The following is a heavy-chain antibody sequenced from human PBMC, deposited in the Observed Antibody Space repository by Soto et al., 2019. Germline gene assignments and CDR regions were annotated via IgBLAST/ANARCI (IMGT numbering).Heavy chain of an antibody. V-gene: IGHV3-49*05. D-gene: IGHD1-26*01. CDR3: TRNQWELGPFDY. CDR1: GFSFGEYV. Sequence: VQLVESGGGLVKPGRSLRLSCTASGFSFGEYVMSWFRQAPGKGLEWVGFIKSKDYGGKTQYAASVKGRFTISRDDSKSIAYLQMSSLKTEDTAVYYCTRNQWELGPFDYWGQGTLVTVSS. J-gene: IGHJ4*02. CDR2: IKSKDYGGKT.